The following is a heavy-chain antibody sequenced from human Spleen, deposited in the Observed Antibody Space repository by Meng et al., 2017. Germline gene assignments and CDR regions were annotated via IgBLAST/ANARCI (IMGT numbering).Heavy chain of an antibody. CDR2: ISAYNGNT. D-gene: IGHD6-13*01. CDR1: GYTFTTYG. Sequence: QVQLVQSGAELKKPGASVKVSCKASGYTFTTYGINWVRQAPGQTLEWMGWISAYNGNTNYAQKLQGRVTMTTDTSTSTAYMELRNLRSDDTAMYYCARDEDISAAGKLFGDYWGQGTLVTVSS. V-gene: IGHV1-18*01. J-gene: IGHJ4*02. CDR3: ARDEDISAAGKLFGDY.